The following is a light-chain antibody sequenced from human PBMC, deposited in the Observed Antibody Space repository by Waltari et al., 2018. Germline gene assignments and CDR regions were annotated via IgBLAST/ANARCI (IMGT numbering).Light chain of an antibody. CDR1: QSVSGSY. CDR2: GAS. Sequence: EIVLTPSPGTLSLSPWERATLSCRASQSVSGSYLAWYQQKPGQAPRLLIYGASSRATGIPDRFSGSGSGTDFTLTISRLEPEDFVVYYCQQYSSSSRTFGQGTKVEIK. V-gene: IGKV3-20*01. J-gene: IGKJ1*01. CDR3: QQYSSSSRT.